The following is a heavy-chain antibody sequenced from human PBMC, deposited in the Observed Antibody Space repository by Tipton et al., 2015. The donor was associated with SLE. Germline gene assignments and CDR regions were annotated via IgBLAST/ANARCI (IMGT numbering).Heavy chain of an antibody. CDR1: GFTFSNAW. V-gene: IGHV3-15*01. Sequence: SLRLSCAASGFTFSNAWMSWVRQAPGKGLEWVGRIKSKTDGGTTDYAAPVKGRFTISRDDSKNTLYLQMNSLRAEDTAVYYCAKESPDYYYMDVWGKGTTVTVSS. J-gene: IGHJ6*03. CDR3: AKESPDYYYMDV. CDR2: IKSKTDGGTT.